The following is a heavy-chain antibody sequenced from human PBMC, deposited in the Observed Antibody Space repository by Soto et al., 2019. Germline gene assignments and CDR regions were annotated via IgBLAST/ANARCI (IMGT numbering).Heavy chain of an antibody. CDR3: AKVRVAGGHYYLDY. J-gene: IGHJ4*02. V-gene: IGHV3-30*18. Sequence: PGGSLRLSCAASGFTFSSYGMHWVRQAPGKGLEWVAVISYDGSNKYYADSVKGRFTISRDNSKNTLYLQMNSLRAEDTAVYYCAKVRVAGGHYYLDYWGQGTLVTVSS. D-gene: IGHD6-19*01. CDR1: GFTFSSYG. CDR2: ISYDGSNK.